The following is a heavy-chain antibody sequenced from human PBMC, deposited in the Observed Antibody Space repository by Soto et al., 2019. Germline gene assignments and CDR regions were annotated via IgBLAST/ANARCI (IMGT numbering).Heavy chain of an antibody. D-gene: IGHD1-26*01. CDR2: IYHSGST. CDR1: GGSLSSGGYS. J-gene: IGHJ4*02. V-gene: IGHV4-30-2*02. Sequence: PSETLSLTYAVSGGSLSSGGYSLRRIRPPPGKGLEWIGYIYHSGSTYYNPSLKSRVTISVNTSKNQFSLKLNSVTAADTAVYYCATRPTGGWAGVFDYWGQGTLVTVSS. CDR3: ATRPTGGWAGVFDY.